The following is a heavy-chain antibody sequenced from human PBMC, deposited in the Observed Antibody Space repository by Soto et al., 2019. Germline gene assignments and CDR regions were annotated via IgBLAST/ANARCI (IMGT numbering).Heavy chain of an antibody. CDR3: AKDLFSSVAGTVNAFDF. J-gene: IGHJ3*01. V-gene: IGHV3-30*18. CDR2: ISYDGSNK. Sequence: GGSLRLSCAASGFTFSSYGMHWVRQAPGKGLEWVAVISYDGSNKYYADSVKGRFTISRDNSKNTLYLQMNSLRAEDTAVYYCAKDLFSSVAGTVNAFDFWGQGTMVTVSS. CDR1: GFTFSSYG. D-gene: IGHD6-19*01.